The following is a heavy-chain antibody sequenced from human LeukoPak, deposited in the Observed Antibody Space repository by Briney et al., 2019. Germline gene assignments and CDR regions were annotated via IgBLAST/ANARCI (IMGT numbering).Heavy chain of an antibody. D-gene: IGHD2-2*01. CDR1: GGSISSGFYS. J-gene: IGHJ5*02. CDR2: IYHTGST. V-gene: IGHV4-30-2*01. CDR3: ARLQYCSGTSYYWFDP. Sequence: SETLSLTCDVSGGSISSGFYSWIWIRQPLGKGLEWIVYIYHTGSTYYNPSLKSRVTISVDTYKNQFYLRVISVTAAATAVYYCARLQYCSGTSYYWFDPWGQGTLVTVSS.